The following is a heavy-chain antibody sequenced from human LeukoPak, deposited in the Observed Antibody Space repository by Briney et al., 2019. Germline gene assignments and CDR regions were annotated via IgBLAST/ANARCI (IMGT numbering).Heavy chain of an antibody. J-gene: IGHJ6*02. Sequence: GGSLRLSCAASGFTFSSNGMHWVRQAPGKGLEWVSSISSSSSYIYYADSVKGQFTISRDNAKNSLYLQMNSLRAEDTAVYYCARLNWNYLYYYYGMDVWGQGTTVTVSS. CDR3: ARLNWNYLYYYYGMDV. CDR2: ISSSSSYI. CDR1: GFTFSSNG. D-gene: IGHD1-7*01. V-gene: IGHV3-21*01.